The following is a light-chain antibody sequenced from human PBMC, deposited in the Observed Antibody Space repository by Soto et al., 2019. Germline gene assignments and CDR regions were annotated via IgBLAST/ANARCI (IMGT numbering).Light chain of an antibody. CDR1: SSDVGSYDY. Sequence: QSVLTQPASVSGSPGQSITISCTGTSSDVGSYDYVSWYQHQPGKAPKLMIYEVSNRPSGVSHRFSGSKSGSTAYLTISGLQAEDEADYYCSSYSYTGTSYVFGPGTQLTVL. J-gene: IGLJ7*01. CDR3: SSYSYTGTSYV. CDR2: EVS. V-gene: IGLV2-14*01.